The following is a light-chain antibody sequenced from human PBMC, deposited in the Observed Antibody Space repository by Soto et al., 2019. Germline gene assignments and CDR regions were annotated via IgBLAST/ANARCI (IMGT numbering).Light chain of an antibody. V-gene: IGLV2-14*01. CDR2: KAS. Sequence: QSALTQPASVSGSPGQSITISCTGTSSDVGGYDYVSWYQQHPGKAPRLMIYKASNRPSGVSHRFSGSRSDNTASLTISGLQAEDEADYYCSSYTSGSTLYVFGTGTKVTVL. CDR3: SSYTSGSTLYV. CDR1: SSDVGGYDY. J-gene: IGLJ1*01.